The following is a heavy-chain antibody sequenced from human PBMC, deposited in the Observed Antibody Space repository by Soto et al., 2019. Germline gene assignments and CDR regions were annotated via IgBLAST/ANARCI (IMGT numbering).Heavy chain of an antibody. V-gene: IGHV1-69*13. CDR2: IIPIFGTA. D-gene: IGHD2-2*01. Sequence: ASVKVSCKASGGTFSSYAISWVRQAPGQGLEWMGGIIPIFGTANYAQKFQGRVTITADESTSTAYMELSSLRSEDTAVYYCARGTQVVPAAMIDGDNYYYGMDVWGQGTTVTVSS. J-gene: IGHJ6*02. CDR1: GGTFSSYA. CDR3: ARGTQVVPAAMIDGDNYYYGMDV.